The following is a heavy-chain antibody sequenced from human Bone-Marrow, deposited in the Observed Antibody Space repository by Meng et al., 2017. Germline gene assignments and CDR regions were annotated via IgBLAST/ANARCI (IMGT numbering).Heavy chain of an antibody. CDR1: GFTFSSYS. CDR2: ISSSSSYV. D-gene: IGHD3-10*01. Sequence: GESLKISCAASGFTFSSYSMNWVRQAPGKGLEWVASISSSSSYVYTADSVTGRFTISRDNAKNSLYLQMNSLRAEDKAVYYCARAVVVTEEAYYYGSGSLGGVDYWGQGTLVTVSS. J-gene: IGHJ4*02. V-gene: IGHV3-21*01. CDR3: ARAVVVTEEAYYYGSGSLGGVDY.